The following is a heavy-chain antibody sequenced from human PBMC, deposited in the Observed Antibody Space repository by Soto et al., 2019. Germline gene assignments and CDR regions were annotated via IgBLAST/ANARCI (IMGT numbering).Heavy chain of an antibody. V-gene: IGHV1-69*01. J-gene: IGHJ4*02. D-gene: IGHD2-15*01. CDR2: IIPIFGTA. CDR1: GGTFSSYA. CDR3: ARGSNEILGYCSGGSCFSLFDY. Sequence: QVQLVQSGAEVKKPGSSVKVSCKASGGTFSSYAISWVRQAPGQGLEWMGGIIPIFGTANYAQKFQGRVTITADESTSTAYMELSSLRSEDTAVYYCARGSNEILGYCSGGSCFSLFDYWGQGTLFTVSS.